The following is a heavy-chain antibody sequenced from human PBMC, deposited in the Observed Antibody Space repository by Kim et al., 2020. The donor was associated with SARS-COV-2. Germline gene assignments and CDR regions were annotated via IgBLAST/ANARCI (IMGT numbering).Heavy chain of an antibody. J-gene: IGHJ2*01. D-gene: IGHD1-26*01. CDR1: GFNFHDHG. V-gene: IGHV3-20*01. CDR2: INWDGRST. CDR3: ARTVGSTIWYFGL. Sequence: GGSLRLSCAASGFNFHDHGMCWVRQVAGKGLEWVSGINWDGRSTGYSGSVRGRFTVSRDNVKKSLFLQMNSLRVEDTAFYHCARTVGSTIWYFGLWGRGTPVTVT.